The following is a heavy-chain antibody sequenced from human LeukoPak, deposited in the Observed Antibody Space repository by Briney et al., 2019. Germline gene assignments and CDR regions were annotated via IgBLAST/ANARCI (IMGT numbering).Heavy chain of an antibody. D-gene: IGHD6-19*01. Sequence: GGSLRLSCAASAFTFSSYGMHWVRQAPGKGLEWVAVISYDGSNKYYADSVKGRFTISRDNSKNTLYLQMNSLRAEDTAVYYCAKEVAVRVPYYFDYWGQGTLVTVSS. V-gene: IGHV3-30*18. J-gene: IGHJ4*02. CDR1: AFTFSSYG. CDR2: ISYDGSNK. CDR3: AKEVAVRVPYYFDY.